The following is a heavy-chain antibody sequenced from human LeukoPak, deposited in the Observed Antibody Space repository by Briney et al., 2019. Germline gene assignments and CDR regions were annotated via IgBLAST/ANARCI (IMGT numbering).Heavy chain of an antibody. CDR1: GFTFSSYA. J-gene: IGHJ4*02. CDR2: ISYDGSNK. Sequence: PGGSLRLSCAASGFTFSSYAMHWVRQAPGKGLEWVAVISYDGSNKYYADSVKGRFTISRDNSKNTLYLQMNTLRAEDTAVYYCARRAITMVRGARPYFFDYWGQGTLVTVSS. CDR3: ARRAITMVRGARPYFFDY. D-gene: IGHD3-10*01. V-gene: IGHV3-30*04.